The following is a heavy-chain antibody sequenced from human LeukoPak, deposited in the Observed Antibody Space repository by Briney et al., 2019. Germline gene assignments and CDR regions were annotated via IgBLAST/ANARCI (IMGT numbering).Heavy chain of an antibody. V-gene: IGHV4-39*01. J-gene: IGHJ5*02. CDR2: IYSSGTT. CDR3: ARPSSVYNWFDP. Sequence: SETLSLTCAVSGASIRNTSFYWGWIRQPPGKGLQWIASIYSSGTTYYNPSIKSRITLFVDTSKNQVSLKLSSVTAADTAVYYCARPSSVYNWFDPWGQGTLVTVSS. CDR1: GASIRNTSFY. D-gene: IGHD5/OR15-5a*01.